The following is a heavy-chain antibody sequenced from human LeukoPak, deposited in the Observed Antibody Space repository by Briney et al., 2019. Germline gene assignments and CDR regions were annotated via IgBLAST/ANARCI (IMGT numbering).Heavy chain of an antibody. CDR2: ISLTGLT. CDR3: SRENGAFSPFGY. CDR1: GGSISNTNW. J-gene: IGHJ4*02. V-gene: IGHV4-4*02. D-gene: IGHD2-8*01. Sequence: GTLSLTCGVSGGSISNTNWWSWVRQPPGQGLEWIGEISLTGLTHYNPSLESRVTVSLDKPKNQLSLNLTSVTAADTAVYYCSRENGAFSPFGYWGQGTLVTVLS.